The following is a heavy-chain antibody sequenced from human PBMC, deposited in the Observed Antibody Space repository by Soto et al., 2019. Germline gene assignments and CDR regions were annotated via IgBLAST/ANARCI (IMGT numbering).Heavy chain of an antibody. J-gene: IGHJ5*02. Sequence: GGSLRLSCAASGFTFSSYAMSWVRQAPGKGLEWVSAISGSGGSTYYADSVKGRFTISRDNSKNTLYLQMNSLRAEDTAVYHCAKDPVGATGNWFDPWGQGTLVTVSS. V-gene: IGHV3-23*01. CDR2: ISGSGGST. CDR1: GFTFSSYA. D-gene: IGHD1-26*01. CDR3: AKDPVGATGNWFDP.